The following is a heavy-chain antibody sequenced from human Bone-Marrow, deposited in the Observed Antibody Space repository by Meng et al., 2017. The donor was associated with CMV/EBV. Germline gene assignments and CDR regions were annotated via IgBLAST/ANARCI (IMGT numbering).Heavy chain of an antibody. D-gene: IGHD2-2*02. CDR3: ARGGYSGYCSSTSCYNDYYYFGMNV. J-gene: IGHJ6*02. Sequence: LSLTCAASGFTVSSNYMSWVRQAPGKGLEWVSVIYSGGNTYYADSVRGRFTISRDNSKNTVYLQMNSLRAEDTAVYYCARGGYSGYCSSTSCYNDYYYFGMNVWGQGTTVTVSS. CDR1: GFTVSSNY. CDR2: IYSGGNT. V-gene: IGHV3-53*01.